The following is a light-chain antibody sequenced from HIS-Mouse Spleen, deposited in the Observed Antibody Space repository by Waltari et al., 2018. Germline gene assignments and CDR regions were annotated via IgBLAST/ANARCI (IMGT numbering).Light chain of an antibody. J-gene: IGLJ1*01. CDR1: SSDVGGYNY. CDR2: EVS. CDR3: SSYTSSSTYV. V-gene: IGLV2-14*01. Sequence: QSALTQPASVSGSPGQSITISCTGTSSDVGGYNYVSWYQQHPGKAPKLMIYEVSNRPSGVSNRFSGSKSGKTASLTISELQAEDEADYYCSSYTSSSTYVFGTGTKVTVL.